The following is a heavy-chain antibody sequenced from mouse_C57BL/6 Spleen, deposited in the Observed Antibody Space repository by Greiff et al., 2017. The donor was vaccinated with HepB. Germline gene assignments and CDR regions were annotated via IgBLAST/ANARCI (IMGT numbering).Heavy chain of an antibody. D-gene: IGHD2-4*01. CDR3: ARGIYDYDVEFAY. CDR1: GFTFSSYT. CDR2: ISGGGGNT. V-gene: IGHV5-9*01. J-gene: IGHJ3*01. Sequence: EVKVEESGGGLVKPGGSLKLSCAASGFTFSSYTMSWVRQTPEKRLEWVATISGGGGNTYYPDSVKGRFTISRDNAKNTLYLQMSSLRSEDTALYYCARGIYDYDVEFAYWGQGTLVTVSA.